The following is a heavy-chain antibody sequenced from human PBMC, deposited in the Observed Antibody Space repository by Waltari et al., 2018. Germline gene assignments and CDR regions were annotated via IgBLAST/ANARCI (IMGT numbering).Heavy chain of an antibody. D-gene: IGHD1-26*01. V-gene: IGHV1-8*01. CDR3: ARRQDNSRSLYYFDY. CDR1: GSTFTSYD. Sequence: QVQLVQSGAEVKKTGASVKVSCKPSGSTFTSYDINSVRQANGQGLEWMGWMNPNSGNTGYAQKFQGRVTMTRNPSISAAYMELTNLRSEDTAVYYCARRQDNSRSLYYFDYWGQGTLVTVSS. J-gene: IGHJ4*02. CDR2: MNPNSGNT.